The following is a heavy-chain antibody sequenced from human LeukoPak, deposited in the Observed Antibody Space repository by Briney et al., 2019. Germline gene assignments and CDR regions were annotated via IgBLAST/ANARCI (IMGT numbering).Heavy chain of an antibody. Sequence: PSETLSLTCAAYGGSFSGYYWSWIRQPTGKGLVWIGEINHSGSTNYNPSLKSRVTISVDTSKNQFSLKLSSVTAADTAVYYCAREGGRLLYEPTYYFDYWGQGTLVTVSS. V-gene: IGHV4-34*01. J-gene: IGHJ4*02. CDR2: INHSGST. CDR1: GGSFSGYY. D-gene: IGHD3-3*01. CDR3: AREGGRLLYEPTYYFDY.